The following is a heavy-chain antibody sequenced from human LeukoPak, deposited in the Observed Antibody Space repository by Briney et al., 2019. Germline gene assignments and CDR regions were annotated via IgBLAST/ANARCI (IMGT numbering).Heavy chain of an antibody. J-gene: IGHJ3*02. CDR3: ATDRGHSAFDI. Sequence: ASVTVSCKVSGYTLTELSMHWVRQAPGKGREWMEGFDPEDGETIYAQKFQGRVTMTEDTSTDTAYMELSSLRSEDTAVYYCATDRGHSAFDIWGEGTMVTVSS. D-gene: IGHD3-10*01. V-gene: IGHV1-24*01. CDR2: FDPEDGET. CDR1: GYTLTELS.